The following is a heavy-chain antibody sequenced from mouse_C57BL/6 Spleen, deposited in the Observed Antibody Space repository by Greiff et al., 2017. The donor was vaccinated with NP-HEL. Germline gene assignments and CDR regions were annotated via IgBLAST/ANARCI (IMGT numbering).Heavy chain of an antibody. CDR2: IYPGDGDT. Sequence: VKVVESGPELVKPGASVKISCKASDYAFSSSWMNWVKQRPGKGLEWIGRIYPGDGDTNYNGKFKGKATLTADKSSSTAYMQLSSLTSEDSAVYFCASRDFAYWGQGTLVTVSA. J-gene: IGHJ3*01. CDR1: DYAFSSSW. V-gene: IGHV1-82*01. CDR3: ASRDFAY.